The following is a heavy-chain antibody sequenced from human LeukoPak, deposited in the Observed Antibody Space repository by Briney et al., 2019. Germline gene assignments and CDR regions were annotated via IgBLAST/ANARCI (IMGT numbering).Heavy chain of an antibody. V-gene: IGHV4-59*01. CDR1: GGSINTYY. D-gene: IGHD3-10*01. CDR2: IYYSGST. CDR3: ARLSPSSGCEDY. Sequence: SETLSLTCTVSGGSINTYYWSWIRQPPGKGLEWIGYIYYSGSTKYNPSLKSRVTISVDTSKNQSSLKLSSVSAADTAVYYCARLSPSSGCEDYWGQGTLVTVSS. J-gene: IGHJ4*02.